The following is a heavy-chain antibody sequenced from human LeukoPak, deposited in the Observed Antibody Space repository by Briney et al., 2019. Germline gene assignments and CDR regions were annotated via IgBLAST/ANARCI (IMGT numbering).Heavy chain of an antibody. Sequence: PGGSLRLSCAASGFTFHNYWMSWVRQATGKGLEWVANIKQDGSEKNYVDSVKGRFTISRDNAENSLFLQMNSLRAEDTAVYYCVRDYGGKSWGDCWGQGTLVTVSS. CDR2: IKQDGSEK. D-gene: IGHD4-17*01. CDR1: GFTFHNYW. J-gene: IGHJ4*02. V-gene: IGHV3-7*01. CDR3: VRDYGGKSWGDC.